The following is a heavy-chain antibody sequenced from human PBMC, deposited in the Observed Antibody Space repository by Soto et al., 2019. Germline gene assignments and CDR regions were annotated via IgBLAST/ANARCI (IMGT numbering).Heavy chain of an antibody. D-gene: IGHD3-16*01. CDR3: ARHRAHYDYIWGSPRRGAFDI. Sequence: KQSQTLSLTCTVSGGSISSYYWSWIRQPPGKGLEWIGYIYYSGSTNYNPSLKSRVTISVDTSKNQFSLKLSSVTAADTAVYYCARHRAHYDYIWGSPRRGAFDIWGQGTMVTVSS. CDR2: IYYSGST. J-gene: IGHJ3*02. V-gene: IGHV4-59*08. CDR1: GGSISSYY.